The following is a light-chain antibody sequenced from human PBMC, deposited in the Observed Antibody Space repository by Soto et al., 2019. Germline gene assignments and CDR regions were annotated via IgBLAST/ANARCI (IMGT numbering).Light chain of an antibody. V-gene: IGLV1-40*01. CDR3: QSYDSSLSVFV. CDR1: SSNIGAGFG. J-gene: IGLJ1*01. CDR2: GNN. Sequence: PGQRVTISCTGSSSNIGAGFGVHWYQQLPGTAPKLLIYGNNNRPSGVPDRFSGSKSGTSASLAITGLQAEDEADYYCQSYDSSLSVFVFGTGTKVTVL.